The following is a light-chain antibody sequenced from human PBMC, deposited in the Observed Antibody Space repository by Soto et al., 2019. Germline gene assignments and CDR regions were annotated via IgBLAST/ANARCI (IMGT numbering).Light chain of an antibody. CDR1: SSDVGGSNY. Sequence: QSVLTHPASVSGYPGQSMTISCTGTSSDVGGSNYVSWYQQYPGKVPKLLINKVSNRPSGVSNRFSGSKSAYTASLTISGLQAEDEADYFCTSSTTDSLYVFGTGTKVTVL. CDR3: TSSTTDSLYV. J-gene: IGLJ1*01. CDR2: KVS. V-gene: IGLV2-14*01.